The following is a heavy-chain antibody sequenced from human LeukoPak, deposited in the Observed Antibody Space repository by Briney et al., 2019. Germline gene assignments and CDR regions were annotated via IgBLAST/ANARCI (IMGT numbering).Heavy chain of an antibody. CDR1: GFTFDDYT. Sequence: GGSLRLSCAASGFTFDDYTMHWIRQAPGKGLEWVSLISWDGGSTYYADSVKGRFTISRDNSKNSLYLQMNSLRTEDTALYYCAKGTYYYDSSGYFPFDYWGQGTLVTVSS. D-gene: IGHD3-22*01. CDR3: AKGTYYYDSSGYFPFDY. J-gene: IGHJ4*02. V-gene: IGHV3-43*01. CDR2: ISWDGGST.